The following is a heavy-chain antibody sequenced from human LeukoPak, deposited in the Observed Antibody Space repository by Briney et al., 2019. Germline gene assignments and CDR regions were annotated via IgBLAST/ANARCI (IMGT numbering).Heavy chain of an antibody. J-gene: IGHJ5*02. D-gene: IGHD6-13*01. Sequence: PSETLSLTCSVSGGSISSSTYYCGWIRQPPGKGLEWIGNIYNSGSTYYNPSLKSRVTISVDTSKNQFSLKLSSVTAADTAVYYCARQAYSSNLGRFDPWGQGTLVTVSS. CDR3: ARQAYSSNLGRFDP. V-gene: IGHV4-39*01. CDR2: IYNSGST. CDR1: GGSISSSTYY.